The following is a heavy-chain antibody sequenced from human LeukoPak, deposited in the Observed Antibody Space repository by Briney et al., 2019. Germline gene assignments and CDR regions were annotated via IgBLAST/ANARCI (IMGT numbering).Heavy chain of an antibody. CDR2: ISSSGSYI. Sequence: GGSLRLSCVASGFTFSSYSMNWVRQAPGKGLEWVSTISSSGSYIYYADSVKGRFTISRDNAKNSLYLQMNNLRAEDTAVYYCARDSDSSGWLYYFDYWGQGTLVTVSS. CDR1: GFTFSSYS. J-gene: IGHJ4*02. D-gene: IGHD6-19*01. V-gene: IGHV3-21*01. CDR3: ARDSDSSGWLYYFDY.